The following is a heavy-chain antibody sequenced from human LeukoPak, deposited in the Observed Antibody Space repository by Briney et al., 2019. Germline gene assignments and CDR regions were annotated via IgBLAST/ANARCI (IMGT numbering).Heavy chain of an antibody. Sequence: GGSLRRPCAASGFTFSTYWMHWVRHAPGKGLVWVSRIKYDGSMTTYGDSVKGRFSISRDNAKNTVDLQMNSLRAEDTAVYYCARGASSAYYVDYWGQGTLVSVSS. J-gene: IGHJ4*02. CDR3: ARGASSAYYVDY. D-gene: IGHD3-22*01. V-gene: IGHV3-74*01. CDR1: GFTFSTYW. CDR2: IKYDGSMT.